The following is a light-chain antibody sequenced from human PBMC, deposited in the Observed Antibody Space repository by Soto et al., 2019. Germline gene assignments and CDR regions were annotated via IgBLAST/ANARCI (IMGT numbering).Light chain of an antibody. CDR2: ATS. Sequence: EIQTTQSPSSLSASVGDRVTITCRASQSISTYLIWYQQKPGKAPKLLIYATSSLQSGVPSRFSGSGSGTDFTLTISSLQTEDFATYYCQQSFSTPTGTFGQGTKVDIK. V-gene: IGKV1-39*01. J-gene: IGKJ1*01. CDR3: QQSFSTPTGT. CDR1: QSISTY.